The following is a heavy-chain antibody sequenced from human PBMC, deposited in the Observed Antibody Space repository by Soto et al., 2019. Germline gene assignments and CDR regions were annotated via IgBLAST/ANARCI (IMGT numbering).Heavy chain of an antibody. D-gene: IGHD1-26*01. V-gene: IGHV4-61*01. Sequence: QVQLQESGPGLVKPSETLSLTCTVSGGSVRSSSYYWIWIRQPPGTGLEWLGDIYSSRSTNYNPSPRGRVSMSVSTSKNKFSMKLTSVLAADTAVYYWARASGHYWGQGTLVTVSS. CDR2: IYSSRST. CDR1: GGSVRSSSYY. CDR3: ARASGHY. J-gene: IGHJ4*02.